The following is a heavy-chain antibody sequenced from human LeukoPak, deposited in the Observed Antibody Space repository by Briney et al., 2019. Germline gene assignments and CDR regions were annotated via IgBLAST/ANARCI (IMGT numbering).Heavy chain of an antibody. D-gene: IGHD3-22*01. Sequence: SETLSLTCTVSGGSISSGGYYWSWIRQHPGKGLEWIGYIYYSGSTYYNPSLKSRVTISVDTSKNQFSLKLSSATAADTAVYYCARGTDSSGYLHFDYWGQGTLVTVSS. J-gene: IGHJ4*02. CDR2: IYYSGST. CDR3: ARGTDSSGYLHFDY. V-gene: IGHV4-31*03. CDR1: GGSISSGGYY.